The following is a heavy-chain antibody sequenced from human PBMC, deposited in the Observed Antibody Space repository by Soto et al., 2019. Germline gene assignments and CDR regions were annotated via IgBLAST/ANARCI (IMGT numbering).Heavy chain of an antibody. J-gene: IGHJ5*02. Sequence: QVQLVEFGGGVVQPGRSLRLSCAASGFTFNRFAIHWVRQAPGKGLEWVAVISYDGSNKYYAHSVKGRFTVSRDSSRSTVYLQMNSLRTEDTAVYYCARDTLSQDSTSWGQGTLVTVSS. V-gene: IGHV3-30-3*01. CDR2: ISYDGSNK. D-gene: IGHD2-15*01. CDR3: ARDTLSQDSTS. CDR1: GFTFNRFA.